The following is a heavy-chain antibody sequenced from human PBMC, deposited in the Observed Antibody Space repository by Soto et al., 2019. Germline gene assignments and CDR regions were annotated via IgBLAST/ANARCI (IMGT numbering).Heavy chain of an antibody. Sequence: GESLKISCKGSGYSFTSYWIGWVRQMPGKGLEWMGIIYPGDSDTRYSPSFQGQVTISADKSISTAYLQWSSLKASDTAMYYCASHQLSRGYYYYYGMDVCRQGTTVTVSS. CDR1: GYSFTSYW. J-gene: IGHJ6*01. CDR3: ASHQLSRGYYYYYGMDV. CDR2: IYPGDSDT. D-gene: IGHD2-2*01. V-gene: IGHV5-51*01.